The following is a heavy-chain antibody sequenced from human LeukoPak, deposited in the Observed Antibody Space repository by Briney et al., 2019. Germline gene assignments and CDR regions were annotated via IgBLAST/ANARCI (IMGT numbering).Heavy chain of an antibody. CDR3: ARDRSTYYDSSGPLDY. D-gene: IGHD3-22*01. CDR2: IIPIFGTA. Sequence: SVKVSCKASGGTFSSYAIIWVRQAPGQGLEWMGGIIPIFGTANYAQKFQGRVTITTDESTSTAYMELSSLRSEDTAVYYCARDRSTYYDSSGPLDYWGQGTLVTVSS. V-gene: IGHV1-69*05. CDR1: GGTFSSYA. J-gene: IGHJ4*02.